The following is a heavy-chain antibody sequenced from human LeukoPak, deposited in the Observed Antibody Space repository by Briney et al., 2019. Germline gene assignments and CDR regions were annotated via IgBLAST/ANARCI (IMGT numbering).Heavy chain of an antibody. CDR2: INHSGST. CDR1: GGSFSGYY. Sequence: SETLSLTCAVYGGSFSGYYWSWIRQPPGKGLEWIGEINHSGSTNYNPSLKSRVTISVDTSKNQFSLKPSSVTAADTAVYYCARVFYYDSSGFYGMDVWGQGTTVTVSS. D-gene: IGHD3-22*01. V-gene: IGHV4-34*01. CDR3: ARVFYYDSSGFYGMDV. J-gene: IGHJ6*02.